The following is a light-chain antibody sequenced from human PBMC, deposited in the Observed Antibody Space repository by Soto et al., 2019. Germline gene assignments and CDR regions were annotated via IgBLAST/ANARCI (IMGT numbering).Light chain of an antibody. CDR1: QSLLHSNGYNY. CDR2: LGS. CDR3: MQALQTPRT. J-gene: IGKJ1*01. Sequence: DIVMTKSPLSLPVTPGEPASISCRSSQSLLHSNGYNYLDWYLQKPGQSPQLLIYLGSNRASGAPDRFSGRGSGTDFTLKISRVEAEDVGVYYCMQALQTPRTFGQGTKVEI. V-gene: IGKV2-28*01.